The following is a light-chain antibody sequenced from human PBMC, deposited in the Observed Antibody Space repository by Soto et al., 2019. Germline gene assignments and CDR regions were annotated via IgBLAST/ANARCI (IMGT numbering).Light chain of an antibody. Sequence: QPASVSGSPGQSITISCTGTSSDVGSYNLVSWYQQHPGKAPKLMIYEGNKRPSGVSNRFSGSKSVNTASLTISGLQTEDEADYYCCSYAGTNTFVFGTGTKLTVL. J-gene: IGLJ1*01. CDR3: CSYAGTNTFV. CDR2: EGN. V-gene: IGLV2-23*01. CDR1: SSDVGSYNL.